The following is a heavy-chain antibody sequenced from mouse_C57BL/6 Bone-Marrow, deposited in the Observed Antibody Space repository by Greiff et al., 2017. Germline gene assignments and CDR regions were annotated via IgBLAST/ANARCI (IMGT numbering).Heavy chain of an antibody. CDR3: ARGGWLRYAMDY. D-gene: IGHD2-2*01. V-gene: IGHV1-59*01. CDR1: GYTFTSYW. CDR2: IDPSDSYT. J-gene: IGHJ4*01. Sequence: VQLQQPGAELVRPGTSVKLSCKASGYTFTSYWMHWVKQRPGQGLEWIGVIDPSDSYTNYNQKFKGKATLTVDTSSSTAYMQLSSLTSEDSAVYCCARGGWLRYAMDYWGQGTSVTVSS.